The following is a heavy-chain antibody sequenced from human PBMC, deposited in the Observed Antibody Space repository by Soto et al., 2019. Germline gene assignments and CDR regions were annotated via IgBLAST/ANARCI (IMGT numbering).Heavy chain of an antibody. V-gene: IGHV3-21*01. D-gene: IGHD7-27*01. CDR1: GFTFSSYS. CDR3: ERDHLLGGAFDI. Sequence: GGSLRLSCAASGFTFSSYSMNWVRQAPGKGLEWVSSISSSSSYIYYADSVKGRFTISRDNAKNSLYLQMNSLRAEDTAVYYCERDHLLGGAFDIWGQGTMVTVSS. J-gene: IGHJ3*02. CDR2: ISSSSSYI.